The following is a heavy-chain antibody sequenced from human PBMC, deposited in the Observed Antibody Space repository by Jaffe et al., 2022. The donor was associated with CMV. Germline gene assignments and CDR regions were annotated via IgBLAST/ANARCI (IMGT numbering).Heavy chain of an antibody. J-gene: IGHJ4*02. D-gene: IGHD1-26*01. CDR3: TRAIVGAEQEIYYFDY. V-gene: IGHV3-49*05. Sequence: EVQLVESGGGLVKPGRSLRLSCTASGFTFGDYAMSWFRQAPGKGLEWVGFIRSKAYGGTTEYAASVKGRFTISRDDSKSIAYLQMNSLKTEDTAVYYCTRAIVGAEQEIYYFDYWGQGTLVTVSS. CDR1: GFTFGDYA. CDR2: IRSKAYGGTT.